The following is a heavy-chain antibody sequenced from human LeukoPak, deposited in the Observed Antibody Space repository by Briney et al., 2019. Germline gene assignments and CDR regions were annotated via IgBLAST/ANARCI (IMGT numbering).Heavy chain of an antibody. CDR1: GFTFSSYS. J-gene: IGHJ4*02. V-gene: IGHV3-23*01. CDR2: ISGSGGST. Sequence: GGSLRLSCAASGFTFSSYSMNWVRQAPGKGLEWVSAISGSGGSTYYADSVKGRFTISRDNSKNTLYLQMNSLRAEDTAVYYCAKGLTGIAVAGLDYWGQGTLVTVSS. D-gene: IGHD6-19*01. CDR3: AKGLTGIAVAGLDY.